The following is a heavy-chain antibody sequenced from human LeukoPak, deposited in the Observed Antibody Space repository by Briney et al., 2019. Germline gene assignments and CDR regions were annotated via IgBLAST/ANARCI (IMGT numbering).Heavy chain of an antibody. Sequence: SETLSLTCTVSGGSISSSTYYWGWIRQPPGKGLEWIGGIYSSGSSYYNPSLKSRVTISVDTSKNQISLKLSSVTAADTAVYYCARDGADIVVVPSGSIVYWGQGTLVTVSS. J-gene: IGHJ4*02. CDR2: IYSSGSS. D-gene: IGHD2-2*01. CDR3: ARDGADIVVVPSGSIVY. CDR1: GGSISSSTYY. V-gene: IGHV4-39*02.